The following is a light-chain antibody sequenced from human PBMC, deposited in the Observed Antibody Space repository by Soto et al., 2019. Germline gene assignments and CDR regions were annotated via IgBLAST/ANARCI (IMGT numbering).Light chain of an antibody. V-gene: IGLV2-14*01. CDR1: SSDVGGYNY. Sequence: QSVLTQPASVSGSPGQSITISCTGTSSDVGGYNYVSWYQQHPGKAPKLMIYEVSNRPSGVSNRFSGSKSGNTASLTISGLQDEEEADYYCSSYKSRSTLVFGGGTQLTVL. J-gene: IGLJ3*02. CDR2: EVS. CDR3: SSYKSRSTLV.